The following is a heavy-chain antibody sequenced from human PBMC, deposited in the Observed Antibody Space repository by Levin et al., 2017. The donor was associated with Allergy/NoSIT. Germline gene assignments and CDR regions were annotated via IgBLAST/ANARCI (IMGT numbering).Heavy chain of an antibody. CDR1: GFAFNSYA. D-gene: IGHD6-19*01. V-gene: IGHV3-30-3*02. CDR2: ISYDGNNE. Sequence: GGSLRLSCAASGFAFNSYAMHWVRQGPGKGLEWVAVISYDGNNEYYGESVKGRFTISRDNSKNTLYLQMNSLRTEDAAVYYCAKPYNSGWFGDLDYWGQGTLVTVSS. CDR3: AKPYNSGWFGDLDY. J-gene: IGHJ4*02.